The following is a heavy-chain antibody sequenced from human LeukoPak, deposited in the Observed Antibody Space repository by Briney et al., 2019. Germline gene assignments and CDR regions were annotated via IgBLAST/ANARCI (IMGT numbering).Heavy chain of an antibody. CDR1: GGSISSYY. J-gene: IGHJ4*02. D-gene: IGHD2-15*01. CDR3: ARVMAAASYYFDY. Sequence: SETLSLTCTVSGGSISSYYWSWIRQPPGKGLEWIGYIYYSGSTNYNPSLKSRVTISVDTSKNQFSLKLSSVTAADTAVYYCARVMAAASYYFDYWGRGTLVTVSS. V-gene: IGHV4-59*01. CDR2: IYYSGST.